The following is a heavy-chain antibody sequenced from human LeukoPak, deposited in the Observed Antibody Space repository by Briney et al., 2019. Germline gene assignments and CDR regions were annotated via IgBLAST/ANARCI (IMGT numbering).Heavy chain of an antibody. CDR3: AKGTVLGGYNLCLDY. CDR1: GFTFSNYA. J-gene: IGHJ4*02. CDR2: ISGSGGST. V-gene: IGHV3-23*01. Sequence: GGSLRLSCAASGFTFSNYAMTWVRQAPGKGLEWVSAISGSGGSTYYADSVKGRFTISRDNSKNTLYLQMNSLRAEDTAVYYCAKGTVLGGYNLCLDYWGQGTLVTVSS. D-gene: IGHD5-24*01.